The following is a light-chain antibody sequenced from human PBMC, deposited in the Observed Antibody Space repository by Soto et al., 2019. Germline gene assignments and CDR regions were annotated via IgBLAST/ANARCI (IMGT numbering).Light chain of an antibody. CDR2: GAS. CDR3: QQYGSSSFT. J-gene: IGKJ2*01. V-gene: IGKV3-20*01. CDR1: HSVASTY. Sequence: EIVLTQSPATLSLSPGEGATLSCRASHSVASTYLAWYQQKPGLAPRLIIYGASNRASGTPDRFSGGGSGTDFTLTISRLEPEDFAVYYCQQYGSSSFTFGQGTKLGIK.